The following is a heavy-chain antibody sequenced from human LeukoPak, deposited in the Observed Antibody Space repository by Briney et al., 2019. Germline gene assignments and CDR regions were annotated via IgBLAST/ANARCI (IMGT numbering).Heavy chain of an antibody. Sequence: PSETLSLTCTVSGGSISSYYWSWIRQPPGKGLEWIGYIYYSGSTNYNPSLESRVTISVDTSKNQFSLKLSSVTAADTAVYYCARIAGDYYDSSGYYPDWFDPWGQGTLVTVSS. J-gene: IGHJ5*02. CDR2: IYYSGST. V-gene: IGHV4-59*01. D-gene: IGHD3-22*01. CDR3: ARIAGDYYDSSGYYPDWFDP. CDR1: GGSISSYY.